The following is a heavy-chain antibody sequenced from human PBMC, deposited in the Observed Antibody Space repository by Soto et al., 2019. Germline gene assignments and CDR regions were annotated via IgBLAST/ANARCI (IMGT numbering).Heavy chain of an antibody. CDR2: ISSSSSTI. D-gene: IGHD2-8*01. Sequence: GGSLRLSCAASGFTFSSYSMNWVRQAPGKGLEWVSYISSSSSTIYYADSVKGRFTISRDNAKNSLYLQMNSLRDEDTAVYYCARGKMVYAITNWFDPWGQGTLVTVSS. CDR3: ARGKMVYAITNWFDP. CDR1: GFTFSSYS. V-gene: IGHV3-48*02. J-gene: IGHJ5*02.